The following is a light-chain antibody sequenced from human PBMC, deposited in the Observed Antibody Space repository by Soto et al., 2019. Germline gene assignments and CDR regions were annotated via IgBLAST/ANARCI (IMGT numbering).Light chain of an antibody. CDR2: DVS. CDR3: SSYTSSSTPYV. V-gene: IGLV2-14*01. CDR1: SNEVGVYNY. Sequence: QSVLTQPASVSGSPGQSITISCTGTSNEVGVYNYVSWYQQHPGKVSKLMIYDVSSRPSGVSNRFSGSKSGNTASLTISGLQAEDEADYYCSSYTSSSTPYVFGTGTKVTVL. J-gene: IGLJ1*01.